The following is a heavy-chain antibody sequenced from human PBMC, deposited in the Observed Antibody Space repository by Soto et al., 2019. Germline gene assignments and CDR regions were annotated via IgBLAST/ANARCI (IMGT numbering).Heavy chain of an antibody. D-gene: IGHD4-17*01. V-gene: IGHV4-38-2*02. CDR3: ARDRVPLQATTVTTWVAIFDY. CDR1: GYSISSGYY. CDR2: IYHSGST. J-gene: IGHJ4*02. Sequence: PSETLSLTCAVSGYSISSGYYWGWIRQPPGKGLEWIGSIYHSGSTYYNPSLKSRVTISVDTSKNQFSLKLSSVTAADTAVDYFARDRVPLQATTVTTWVAIFDYWGQTTLVTVSA.